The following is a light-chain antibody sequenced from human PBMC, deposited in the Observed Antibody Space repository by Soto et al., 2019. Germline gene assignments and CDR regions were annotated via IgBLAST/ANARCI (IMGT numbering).Light chain of an antibody. CDR2: GAS. J-gene: IGKJ2*01. CDR3: QQYGSSPRYT. Sequence: EIALTQSPGTLSLSPGERATLSCRASQSVSSSYLAWYQQKPGQAPRLLIYGASSRATGIPDRFRGSGSGTDFTLTISRLEPEDFAVYYCQQYGSSPRYTFGQGTKLEIK. CDR1: QSVSSSY. V-gene: IGKV3-20*01.